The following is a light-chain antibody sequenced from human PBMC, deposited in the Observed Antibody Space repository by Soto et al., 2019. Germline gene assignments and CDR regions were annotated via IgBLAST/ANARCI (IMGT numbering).Light chain of an antibody. J-gene: IGLJ1*01. CDR3: QSYDSSLRGYV. CDR1: SSNFGAGND. V-gene: IGLV1-40*01. CDR2: GNN. Sequence: QSVLTQPPSVSGAPGKRVTISCTGRSSNFGAGNDVQWYQHLPETAPKLLIFGNNNRPSGVPDRFSGSKSGTSASLAISGLQAEDEADFYCQSYDSSLRGYVFGTGTKLTVL.